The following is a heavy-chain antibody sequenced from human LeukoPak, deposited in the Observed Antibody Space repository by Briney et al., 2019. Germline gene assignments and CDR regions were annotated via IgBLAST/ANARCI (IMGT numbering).Heavy chain of an antibody. CDR3: ARVGEYSGSENWFDP. V-gene: IGHV4-59*01. Sequence: SETLSLTCTVSGGSISSYYWSWIRQPPGKGLEWIGYIYYSGSTNYNPSLRSRVTISVDTSKNQFSLKLSSVTAADTAVYYCARVGEYSGSENWFDPWGQGTLVTVSS. J-gene: IGHJ5*02. CDR1: GGSISSYY. D-gene: IGHD1-26*01. CDR2: IYYSGST.